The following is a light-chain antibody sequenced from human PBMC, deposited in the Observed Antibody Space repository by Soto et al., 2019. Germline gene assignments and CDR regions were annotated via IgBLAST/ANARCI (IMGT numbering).Light chain of an antibody. CDR3: QQYYRPWT. Sequence: DIVMTQSPDSLAVSLGERAIIYCKSSQSVLYSSNNKNYLAWYQQKPGQPPKLLIYWASTRESGVPDRFSGSGSGTHFTLTISTLEAEDVAVYYCQQYYRPWTFGQGTKVEIK. CDR1: QSVLYSSNNKNY. CDR2: WAS. V-gene: IGKV4-1*01. J-gene: IGKJ1*01.